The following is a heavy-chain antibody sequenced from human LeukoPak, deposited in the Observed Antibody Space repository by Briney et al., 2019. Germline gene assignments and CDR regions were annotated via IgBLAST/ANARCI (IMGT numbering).Heavy chain of an antibody. CDR2: IYYSGST. D-gene: IGHD2-21*02. V-gene: IGHV4-30-4*01. J-gene: IGHJ3*02. CDR3: ARVGGGDREEAFDI. CDR1: GGSISSGDYY. Sequence: PSETLSLTCTVSGGSISSGDYYWSWIRQPPGKGLEWIGYIYYSGSTYYNPSLKSRVTISVDRSKNQFSLKLSSVTAADTAVYYCARVGGGDREEAFDIWGQGTMVTVSS.